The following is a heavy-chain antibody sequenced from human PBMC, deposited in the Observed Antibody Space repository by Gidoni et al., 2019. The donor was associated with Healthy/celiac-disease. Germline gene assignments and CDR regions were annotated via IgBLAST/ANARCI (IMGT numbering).Heavy chain of an antibody. CDR2: IWYEGSNK. CDR3: ARVFWSGLYGMDV. CDR1: GFTFSSYG. V-gene: IGHV3-33*01. Sequence: PGRSLRPSCAASGFTFSSYGMHWVRQAPGKGLGWVAVIWYEGSNKYYADSLKGRFTISRDNSKNTLYLQMNSLRAEDTAVYYCARVFWSGLYGMDVWGQGTTVTVSS. D-gene: IGHD3-3*01. J-gene: IGHJ6*02.